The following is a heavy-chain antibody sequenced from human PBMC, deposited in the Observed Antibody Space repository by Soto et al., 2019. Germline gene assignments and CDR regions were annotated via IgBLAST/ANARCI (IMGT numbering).Heavy chain of an antibody. CDR3: AKDRGGGAVVPDY. J-gene: IGHJ4*02. D-gene: IGHD2-21*01. Sequence: QVQLVESGGGVVQPGKSLRLSCAASGFSFSSYGIHWVRQAPGKGLEWVAVIWYDGSHEYYADSVKGRFSISRDNSKRKVYLERKSRGAEDTAGYYCAKDRGGGAVVPDYWGQGTLVTVSS. CDR2: IWYDGSHE. CDR1: GFSFSSYG. V-gene: IGHV3-33*06.